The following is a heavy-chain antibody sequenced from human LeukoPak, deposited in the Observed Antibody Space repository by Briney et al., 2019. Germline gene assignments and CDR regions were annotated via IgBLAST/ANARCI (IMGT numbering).Heavy chain of an antibody. D-gene: IGHD3-22*01. CDR2: IIPIFGTT. V-gene: IGHV1-69*05. CDR1: GGTFSSYA. CDR3: ARSSPHGYDDTSGYFDS. Sequence: SVKVSCKASGGTFSSYAISWVRQAPGQGLEWMGGIIPIFGTTNYAEKFQGRVTISTGESSSTAYMELSSLRSEDTAVYYCARSSPHGYDDTSGYFDSWGQGTLVTVSS. J-gene: IGHJ4*02.